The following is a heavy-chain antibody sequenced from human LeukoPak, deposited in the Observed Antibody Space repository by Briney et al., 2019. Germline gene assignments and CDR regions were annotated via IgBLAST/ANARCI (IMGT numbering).Heavy chain of an antibody. CDR1: GYTFTSYY. V-gene: IGHV1-46*01. D-gene: IGHD3-22*01. CDR2: INPSGGST. Sequence: APVKVSCKASGYTFTSYYMHWVRQAPGQGLEWMGIINPSGGSTSYAQKFQGRVTMTRDTSTSTVYMELSSLRSEDTAVYYCARGDSSGYYANYYFDYWGQGTLVTVSS. J-gene: IGHJ4*02. CDR3: ARGDSSGYYANYYFDY.